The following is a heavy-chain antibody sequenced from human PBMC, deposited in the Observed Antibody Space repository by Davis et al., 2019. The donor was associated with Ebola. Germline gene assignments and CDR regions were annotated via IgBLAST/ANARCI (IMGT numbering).Heavy chain of an antibody. CDR1: GFTFSSYW. D-gene: IGHD5-18*01. Sequence: PGGSLRLSCAASGFTFSSYWMHWVRQAPGKGLVWVSRINSDGSSTSYADSVKGRFTISRDNAKNTLYLQMNSLRAEDTAVYYCARVRAAMADYYYYYGMDVWGQGTTVTVSS. CDR2: INSDGSST. J-gene: IGHJ6*02. V-gene: IGHV3-74*01. CDR3: ARVRAAMADYYYYYGMDV.